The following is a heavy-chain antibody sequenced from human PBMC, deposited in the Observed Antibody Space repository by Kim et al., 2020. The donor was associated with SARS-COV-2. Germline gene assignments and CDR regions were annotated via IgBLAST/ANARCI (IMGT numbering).Heavy chain of an antibody. Sequence: GGSLRLSCAASGFTFSDSAMHWVRRAPGKGLEWVSGISGNSANTSSLYAVKGRFTVSIDNSNSTLSLQINTLRPEDTAVYDCSYAGGR. CDR1: GFTFSDSA. J-gene: IGHJ2*01. CDR2: ISGNSANT. D-gene: IGHD2-2*01. V-gene: IGHV3-23*01. CDR3: SYA.